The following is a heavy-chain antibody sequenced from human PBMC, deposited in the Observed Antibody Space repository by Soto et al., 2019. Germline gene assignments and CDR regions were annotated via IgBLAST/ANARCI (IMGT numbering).Heavy chain of an antibody. D-gene: IGHD2-21*02. Sequence: AGGSLRLSCAASGFTFSSYAMSWVRQAPDSVKGRFTISRDNSKNTLSLQMDSLRAEDTAVYYCGKGSNNVVVTAIRPRWDDCWGQGTLVTVSS. CDR1: GFTFSSYA. V-gene: IGHV3-23*01. J-gene: IGHJ4*02. CDR3: GKGSNNVVVTAIRPRWDDC.